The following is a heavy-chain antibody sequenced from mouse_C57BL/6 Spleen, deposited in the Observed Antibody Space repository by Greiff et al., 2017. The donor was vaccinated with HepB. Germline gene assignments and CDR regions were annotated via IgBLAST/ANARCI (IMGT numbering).Heavy chain of an antibody. CDR2: ISGGGGNT. J-gene: IGHJ2*01. D-gene: IGHD1-1*01. V-gene: IGHV5-9*01. CDR1: GFTFSSYT. Sequence: DVMLVESGGGLVKPGGSLKLSCAASGFTFSSYTMSWVRQTPEKRLEWVATISGGGGNTYYPDSVKGRFTISRDNAKNTLYLQMSSLRSEDTALYYCARLGTTVVDYFDYWGQGTTLTVSS. CDR3: ARLGTTVVDYFDY.